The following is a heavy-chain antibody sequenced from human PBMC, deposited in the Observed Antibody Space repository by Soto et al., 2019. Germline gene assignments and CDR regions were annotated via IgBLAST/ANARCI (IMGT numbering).Heavy chain of an antibody. J-gene: IGHJ6*03. CDR2: ISGSGGST. Sequence: AGGSLRLSCAASGFTFSSYAMSWVRQAPGKGLEWVSAISGSGGSTYYADSVKGRFTISRDNSKNTLYLQMNSLRAEDTAVYYCAKGTSTYYDFWSGYYISPMDVWGKGTTVTVSS. CDR1: GFTFSSYA. D-gene: IGHD3-3*01. CDR3: AKGTSTYYDFWSGYYISPMDV. V-gene: IGHV3-23*01.